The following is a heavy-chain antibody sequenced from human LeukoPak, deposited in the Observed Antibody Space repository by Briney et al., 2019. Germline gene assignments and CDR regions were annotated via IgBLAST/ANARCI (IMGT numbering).Heavy chain of an antibody. V-gene: IGHV4-59*12. D-gene: IGHD2/OR15-2a*01. CDR2: IYYSGST. J-gene: IGHJ3*02. Sequence: SETLSLTCTVSGDSISGYYWSWIRQPPGKGLEWIGYIYYSGSTNYNPSLKSRVTISVDTSRNQFSLKLSSVTTADTAVYYCARDGNNIVYDAFDIWGQGTMVTVSS. CDR1: GDSISGYY. CDR3: ARDGNNIVYDAFDI.